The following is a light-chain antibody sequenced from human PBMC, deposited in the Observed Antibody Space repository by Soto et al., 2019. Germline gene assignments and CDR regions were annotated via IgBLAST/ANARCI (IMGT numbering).Light chain of an antibody. Sequence: EIVMTQSPAILSVSPGGRATLSCRASQSVNNNLAWDQQKPGQSPRLLIYGASTRATGIPARFSGSGSGTDFTLTISSLQSEDFAVYYCQQYTNWPLMYTFGQGTKLEI. V-gene: IGKV3-15*01. J-gene: IGKJ2*01. CDR1: QSVNNN. CDR3: QQYTNWPLMYT. CDR2: GAS.